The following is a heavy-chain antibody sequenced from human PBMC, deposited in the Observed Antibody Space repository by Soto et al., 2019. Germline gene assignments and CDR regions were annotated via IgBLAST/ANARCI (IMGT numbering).Heavy chain of an antibody. CDR2: INHSGST. V-gene: IGHV4-34*01. Sequence: SETLSLTCAVYGGSFSGYYWSWIRQPPGKGLEWIGEINHSGSTNYNPSLKSRVTISVDTSKNQFSLKLSSVTAADTAVYYCGKEFWEWLFTYQGRAVGGKGPTAPVSP. J-gene: IGHJ6*04. CDR3: GKEFWEWLFTYQGRAV. D-gene: IGHD3-3*01. CDR1: GGSFSGYY.